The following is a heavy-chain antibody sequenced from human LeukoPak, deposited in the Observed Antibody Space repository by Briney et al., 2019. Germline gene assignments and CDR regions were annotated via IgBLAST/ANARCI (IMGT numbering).Heavy chain of an antibody. CDR2: ISGSGDSS. Sequence: GGSLRLSCAASGFTFSDYYMSWVRQAPGKGLEWVSAISGSGDSSFYADSVKGRFTISRDNSKNTLYLQMNSLRAEDTAVYYCTRVGANGGVLDYWGQGTLVTVSS. CDR3: TRVGANGGVLDY. V-gene: IGHV3-23*01. D-gene: IGHD2-8*02. J-gene: IGHJ4*02. CDR1: GFTFSDYY.